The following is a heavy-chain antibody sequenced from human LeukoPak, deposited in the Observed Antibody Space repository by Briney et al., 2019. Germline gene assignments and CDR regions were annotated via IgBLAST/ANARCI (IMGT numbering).Heavy chain of an antibody. V-gene: IGHV3-23*01. CDR1: GGSSSGYY. CDR3: AKTGPLIAAYNWFDP. CDR2: ISGSGGST. D-gene: IGHD6-13*01. Sequence: PSETLSLTCAVYGGSSSGYYWSWIRQAPGKGLEWVSAISGSGGSTYYADSVKGRFTISRDNSKNTLYLQMNSLRAEDTAVYYCAKTGPLIAAYNWFDPWGQGTLVTVSS. J-gene: IGHJ5*02.